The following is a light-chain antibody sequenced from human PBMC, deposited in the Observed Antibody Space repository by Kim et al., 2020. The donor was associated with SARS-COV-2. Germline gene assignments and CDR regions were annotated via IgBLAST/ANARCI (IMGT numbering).Light chain of an antibody. CDR3: QHYSNLPLT. Sequence: SDSVGDRVTLTCQASQGISKNLNWYQQKPGKAAKVLMYDASKLATGVPSRFSGGGSGTDFTFTISSLQPEDIATYYCQHYSNLPLTFGGGTKLEI. V-gene: IGKV1-33*01. J-gene: IGKJ4*01. CDR2: DAS. CDR1: QGISKN.